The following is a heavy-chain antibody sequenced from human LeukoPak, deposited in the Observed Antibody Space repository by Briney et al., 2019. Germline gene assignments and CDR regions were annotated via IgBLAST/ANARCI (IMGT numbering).Heavy chain of an antibody. V-gene: IGHV4-39*01. J-gene: IGHJ4*02. D-gene: IGHD6-13*01. CDR3: ARPGNIAAAGFDY. CDR1: GGSISSSSYY. Sequence: SETPSLTCTVSGGSISSSSYYWGWIRQPPGKGLEWIGSIYYSGSTYYNPSLKSRVTISVDTSKNQFSLKLSSVTAADTAVYYCARPGNIAAAGFDYWGQGTLVTVSS. CDR2: IYYSGST.